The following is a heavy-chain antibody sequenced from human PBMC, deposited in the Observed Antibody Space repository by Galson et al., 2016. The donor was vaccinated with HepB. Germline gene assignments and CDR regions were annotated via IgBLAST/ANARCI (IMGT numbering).Heavy chain of an antibody. Sequence: QSGAEVKKPGESLKISCKGSGYSFTSYWIGWVRQMPGKGPEWMGIIYPGDSDIRYSLSFQGQVTISADKSISTAYLQWSSLKAADTAMYYCARPSSRIAAAGMFDYWGQGTLVPVSS. CDR2: IYPGDSDI. J-gene: IGHJ4*02. D-gene: IGHD6-13*01. CDR3: ARPSSRIAAAGMFDY. CDR1: GYSFTSYW. V-gene: IGHV5-51*01.